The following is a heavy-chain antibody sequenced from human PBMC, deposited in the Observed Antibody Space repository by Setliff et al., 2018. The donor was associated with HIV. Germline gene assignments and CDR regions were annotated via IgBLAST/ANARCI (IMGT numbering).Heavy chain of an antibody. CDR3: ARGRWRLLHYYFDY. Sequence: PGGSLRLSCAASGFAFDTSWMTWIRQAPGEGLEWVAIIKQDGSQKFYVDSVKGRFTISRDNVKNSLFLQMNSLRVGDTAVYYCARGRWRLLHYYFDYWGQGTLVTVSS. CDR1: GFAFDTSW. J-gene: IGHJ4*02. CDR2: IKQDGSQK. D-gene: IGHD2-15*01. V-gene: IGHV3-7*01.